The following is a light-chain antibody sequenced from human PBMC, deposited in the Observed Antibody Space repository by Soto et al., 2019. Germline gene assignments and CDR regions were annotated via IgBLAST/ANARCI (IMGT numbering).Light chain of an antibody. CDR3: QQRSNWPPVIT. V-gene: IGKV3-11*01. CDR1: QSFSSY. Sequence: EIVLTQSPATLSLSPGERVTLSCRASQSFSSYLAWYQQKPGQAPRLLIYDASKRATGIPARFSGRGSGTEFTLTISSLEPEDFAFYYCQQRSNWPPVITFGQGTRLEIK. J-gene: IGKJ5*01. CDR2: DAS.